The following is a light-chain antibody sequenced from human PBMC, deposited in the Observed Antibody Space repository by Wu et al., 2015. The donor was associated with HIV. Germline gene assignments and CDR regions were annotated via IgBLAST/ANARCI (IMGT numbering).Light chain of an antibody. CDR3: QHYGSSPR. CDR1: QSVGASY. Sequence: EIVLTQSPGTLSLSPGERATLSCRASQSVGASYLSWYQQKPGQAPRLLIYGASSRASGVPDRFSGSGSGTGFTLTISRLEPEDFAVYSCQHYGSSPRFGQGTKLEIK. V-gene: IGKV3-20*01. J-gene: IGKJ2*03. CDR2: GAS.